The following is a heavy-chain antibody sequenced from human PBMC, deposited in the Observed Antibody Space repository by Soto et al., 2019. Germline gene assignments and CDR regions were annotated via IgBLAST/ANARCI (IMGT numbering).Heavy chain of an antibody. CDR2: ISTSSSST. CDR1: GFTFSTYY. V-gene: IGHV3-11*06. Sequence: QVQLVESGGGLVKPGGSLTLSCAASGFTFSTYYMSWIRQAPGRGLEWVSYISTSSSSTNYADSVKGRFTISRDNANNSLYLQMNSLRAEDTSVYYCARVHTIYGAGWVQGTVVTVSS. D-gene: IGHD3-3*01. CDR3: ARVHTIYGAG. J-gene: IGHJ4*02.